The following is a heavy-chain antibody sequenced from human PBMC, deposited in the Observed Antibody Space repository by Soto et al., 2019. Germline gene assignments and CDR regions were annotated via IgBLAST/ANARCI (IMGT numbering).Heavy chain of an antibody. CDR3: ARSSSGIVATPRSDYYMDV. Sequence: GASVKVSCKASGYTFTGYYMHWARQAPGQGLEWMGWINPNSGGTNYAQKFQGWVTMTRDTSISTAYMELSRLRSDDTAVYYCARSSSGIVATPRSDYYMDVWGKGTTVTVSS. V-gene: IGHV1-2*04. D-gene: IGHD5-12*01. CDR1: GYTFTGYY. J-gene: IGHJ6*03. CDR2: INPNSGGT.